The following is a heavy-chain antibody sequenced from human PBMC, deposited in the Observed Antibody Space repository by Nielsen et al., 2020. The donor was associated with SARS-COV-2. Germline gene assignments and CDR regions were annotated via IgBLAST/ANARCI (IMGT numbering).Heavy chain of an antibody. D-gene: IGHD6-19*01. J-gene: IGHJ5*02. CDR1: GFIFNIYA. Sequence: GESLKISCAASGFIFNIYAMAWVRQAPGKGLEWVAVISYDGSNKYYADSVKGRFTISRDNAKNSLYLQMNSLRAEDTALYYCAKVGSSGWYFDPWGQGTLVTVSS. CDR2: ISYDGSNK. CDR3: AKVGSSGWYFDP. V-gene: IGHV3-30-3*01.